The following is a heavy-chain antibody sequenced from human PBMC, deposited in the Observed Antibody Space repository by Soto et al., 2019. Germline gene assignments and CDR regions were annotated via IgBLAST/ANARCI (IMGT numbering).Heavy chain of an antibody. Sequence: GASVKVSCKASGYTFTGYYMHWVRQAPGQGLEWMGWINPNSGGTNYAQKFQGRVTMTRDTSISTAYMELSRLRSDDTAVYYCARSPYSSSWYLNWFDLWGQGTLVTVSS. D-gene: IGHD6-13*01. CDR1: GYTFTGYY. V-gene: IGHV1-2*02. CDR2: INPNSGGT. J-gene: IGHJ5*02. CDR3: ARSPYSSSWYLNWFDL.